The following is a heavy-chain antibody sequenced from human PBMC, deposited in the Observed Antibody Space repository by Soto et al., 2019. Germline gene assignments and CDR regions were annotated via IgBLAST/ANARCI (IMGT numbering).Heavy chain of an antibody. CDR2: VHYSGST. D-gene: IGHD6-6*01. V-gene: IGHV4-39*01. CDR1: GGPINSGGCY. J-gene: IGHJ4*02. Sequence: TSETLSLTCIVTGGPINSGGCYWGWIRQPPGKGLEWIGSVHYSGSTSYDPSLKSRVTVSVDTSKNQFSLKLSSVTAADMAVYYCARQYEYSSSSFDYWGQGTLVTVSS. CDR3: ARQYEYSSSSFDY.